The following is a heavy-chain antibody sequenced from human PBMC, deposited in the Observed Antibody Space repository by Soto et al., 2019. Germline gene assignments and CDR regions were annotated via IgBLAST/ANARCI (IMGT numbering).Heavy chain of an antibody. V-gene: IGHV3-23*01. J-gene: IGHJ4*02. CDR1: GFTFGSYA. D-gene: IGHD3-22*01. Sequence: PGGSLRLSCVASGFTFGSYAMSWVRQAPGKGLEWVSGISNSGGSTYYADSVKGRFTISRDNSKNTLYLQMNSLRAEDTALYYCAPDRRYYDNSGYCFGYGGQGALVTVSS. CDR3: APDRRYYDNSGYCFGY. CDR2: ISNSGGST.